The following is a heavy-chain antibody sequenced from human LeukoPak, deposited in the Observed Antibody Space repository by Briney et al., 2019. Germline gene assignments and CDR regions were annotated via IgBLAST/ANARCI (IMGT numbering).Heavy chain of an antibody. Sequence: GRSLRLSCAASGFTFSSYAMHWVRQAPGKGLEWVAVISYDGSNKYYADSVKGRFTISRDNSKNTLYLQMNSLRAEDTAVYYCARDLREGDYGDYADWGQGTMVTVTS. CDR1: GFTFSSYA. CDR2: ISYDGSNK. V-gene: IGHV3-30-3*01. CDR3: ARDLREGDYGDYAD. J-gene: IGHJ3*01. D-gene: IGHD4-17*01.